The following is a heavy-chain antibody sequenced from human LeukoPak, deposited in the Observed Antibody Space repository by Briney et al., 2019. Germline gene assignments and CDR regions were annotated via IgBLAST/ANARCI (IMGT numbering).Heavy chain of an antibody. CDR3: TAVSLLRGYDVLTFYSYPNYFDF. D-gene: IGHD3-9*01. V-gene: IGHV1-24*01. CDR1: GYSFNDLS. Sequence: GASVKVSCKVSGYSFNDLSVHWVRQAPGKGLQWMGGYDPEYGDTIYAQNFQGRLTMTEDTSTATAFMEVSSPRSEDTAVYYCTAVSLLRGYDVLTFYSYPNYFDFWGQGTLVTVSS. J-gene: IGHJ4*02. CDR2: YDPEYGDT.